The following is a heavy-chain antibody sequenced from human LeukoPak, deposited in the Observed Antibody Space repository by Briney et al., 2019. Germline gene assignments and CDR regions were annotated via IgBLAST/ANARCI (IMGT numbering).Heavy chain of an antibody. CDR1: GFTVSSNY. D-gene: IGHD4-17*01. V-gene: IGHV3-66*02. CDR2: IYSDTIYSGTST. J-gene: IGHJ4*02. Sequence: GGSLRLFCAASGFTVSSNYMSWVRQAPGKGLEWVSIIYSDTIYSGTSTYYADSVKGRFTISRDNSKNKLYLQMNSLRAEDTAVYYCAKDATTVTTIDPYYFDYWGQGTLVTVSS. CDR3: AKDATTVTTIDPYYFDY.